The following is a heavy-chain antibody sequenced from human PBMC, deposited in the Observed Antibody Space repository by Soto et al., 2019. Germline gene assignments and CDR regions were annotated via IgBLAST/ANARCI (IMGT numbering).Heavy chain of an antibody. CDR1: GFTFSSYG. Sequence: GGSLRLSCAASGFTFSSYGMHWVRQAPGKGLEWVAVISYDGSNKYYADSVKGRFTISRDNSKNTLYLQMNSLRAEDTAVYYCARESLRVFGNYYGMDVWGQGTTVTVSS. CDR2: ISYDGSNK. J-gene: IGHJ6*02. V-gene: IGHV3-30*03. D-gene: IGHD6-6*01. CDR3: ARESLRVFGNYYGMDV.